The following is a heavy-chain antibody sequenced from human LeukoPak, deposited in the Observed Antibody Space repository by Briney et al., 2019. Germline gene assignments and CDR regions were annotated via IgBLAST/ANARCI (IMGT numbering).Heavy chain of an antibody. CDR2: INHNGNVN. Sequence: GGSLRLSCAASGFTFSSYWMNWARQAPGKGLEWVASINHNGNVNYYVDSVKGRFTISRDNAKNPLYLQMNSLRAEDTAVYYCARFRTWGDKAFDYWGQGTLVTVSS. CDR3: ARFRTWGDKAFDY. CDR1: GFTFSSYW. D-gene: IGHD2-21*02. V-gene: IGHV3-7*01. J-gene: IGHJ4*02.